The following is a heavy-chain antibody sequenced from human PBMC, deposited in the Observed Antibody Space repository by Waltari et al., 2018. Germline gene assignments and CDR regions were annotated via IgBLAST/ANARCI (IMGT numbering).Heavy chain of an antibody. D-gene: IGHD1-26*01. CDR1: GGSISSYY. V-gene: IGHV4-59*01. CDR3: ARTVGATKTYYYYMDV. CDR2: IYYSGST. J-gene: IGHJ6*03. Sequence: QVQLQESGPGLVKPSETLSLTCTVSGGSISSYYWSWIRQPPGKGLEWIGYIYYSGSTNYNPSLMSRVTISVDTSKNQFSLKLSSVTAADTAVYYCARTVGATKTYYYYMDVWGKGTTVTVSS.